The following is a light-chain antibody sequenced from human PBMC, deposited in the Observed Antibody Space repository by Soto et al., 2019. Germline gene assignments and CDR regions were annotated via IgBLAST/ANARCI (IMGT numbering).Light chain of an antibody. CDR1: SSSIESNY. J-gene: IGLJ2*01. Sequence: QSALTQPPSASGTPGQRVTISCSGTSSSIESNYVYWYQQLPGTAPRLLIYRNNQRPSGVPDRFSGSKSGTSASLAISALRSEDEADYYRTVWDDSLRGRLFGGGTKVTVL. CDR2: RNN. V-gene: IGLV1-47*01. CDR3: TVWDDSLRGRL.